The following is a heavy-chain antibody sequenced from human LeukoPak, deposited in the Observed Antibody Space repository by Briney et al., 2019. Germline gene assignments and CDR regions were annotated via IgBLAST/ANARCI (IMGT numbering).Heavy chain of an antibody. CDR3: ARARSSYGYGDAFDI. CDR2: ISSSGSTI. Sequence: GRSLRLSCTASGFTFGDYAMSWFRQAPGKGLEWVSYISSSGSTIYYADSVKGRFTISRDNAKNSLYLQMNSLRAEDTAVYYCARARSSYGYGDAFDIWGQGTMVTVSS. CDR1: GFTFGDYA. J-gene: IGHJ3*02. D-gene: IGHD5-18*01. V-gene: IGHV3-11*04.